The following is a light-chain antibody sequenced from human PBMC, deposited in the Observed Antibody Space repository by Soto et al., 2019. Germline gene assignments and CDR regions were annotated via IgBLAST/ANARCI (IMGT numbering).Light chain of an antibody. CDR1: ALPKKY. J-gene: IGLJ2*01. CDR2: EDS. CDR3: YSTDSSGNLVV. V-gene: IGLV3-10*03. Sequence: SYELTQPPSVSVSPGQTARITCSGDALPKKYAYWYQQKSGQAPALVIYEDSKRLSGIPERFSGSISGTMATLTISGAQVEDEDDYYCYSTDSSGNLVVFGGGTKVTVL.